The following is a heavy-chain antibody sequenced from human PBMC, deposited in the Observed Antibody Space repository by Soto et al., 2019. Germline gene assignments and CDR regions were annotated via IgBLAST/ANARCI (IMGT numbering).Heavy chain of an antibody. Sequence: GASVKVSCKASGGTFSGYAISWVRQAPGRGLEWMGGIIPIFGTANYAQKFQGRVTITADESTSTAYMELSSLRSEDTAVYYCARGCSSTSCYIDYYYGMDVWGQGTTVTVSS. J-gene: IGHJ6*02. CDR2: IIPIFGTA. CDR1: GGTFSGYA. V-gene: IGHV1-69*13. D-gene: IGHD2-2*02. CDR3: ARGCSSTSCYIDYYYGMDV.